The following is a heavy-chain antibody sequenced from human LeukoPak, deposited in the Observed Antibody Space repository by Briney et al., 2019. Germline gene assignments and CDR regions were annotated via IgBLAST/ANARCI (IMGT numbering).Heavy chain of an antibody. Sequence: GGSLRLSCAASGFTFSNYAMSWVRQAPGKGLEWVSSISSSSSYIYYADSVKGRFTISRDNAKNSLYLQMNSLRAEDTAVYYCARASNRYCSSTSCYPFDYWGQGTLVTVSS. CDR1: GFTFSNYA. V-gene: IGHV3-21*01. CDR3: ARASNRYCSSTSCYPFDY. CDR2: ISSSSSYI. D-gene: IGHD2-2*01. J-gene: IGHJ4*02.